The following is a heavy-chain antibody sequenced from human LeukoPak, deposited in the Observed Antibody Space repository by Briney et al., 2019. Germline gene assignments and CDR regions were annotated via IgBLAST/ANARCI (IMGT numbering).Heavy chain of an antibody. D-gene: IGHD6-13*01. CDR2: INPNSGGT. CDR3: ARGSSTWAPGLTDY. Sequence: GASVKVSCKASGYTFTGYYLHWVRHAPGQGLEWMGWINPNSGGTYYAQKFQGRVTMTRDTSISTAYMELSRLRSDDTAVYYCARGSSTWAPGLTDYWGQGILVTVSS. V-gene: IGHV1-2*02. CDR1: GYTFTGYY. J-gene: IGHJ4*02.